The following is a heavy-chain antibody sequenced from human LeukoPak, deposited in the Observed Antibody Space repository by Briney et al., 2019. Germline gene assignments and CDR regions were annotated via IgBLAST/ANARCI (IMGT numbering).Heavy chain of an antibody. J-gene: IGHJ4*02. CDR2: INPNSGGT. Sequence: ASVKVSCKASGYTFTGYYMHWVRQAPGQGLEWMGRINPNSGGTNYAQKFQGRVTMTRDTSISTAYMELSRLRSDDTAVYYCARENIVVVPAALVYWGQGTLVTVSS. V-gene: IGHV1-2*06. CDR3: ARENIVVVPAALVY. D-gene: IGHD2-2*01. CDR1: GYTFTGYY.